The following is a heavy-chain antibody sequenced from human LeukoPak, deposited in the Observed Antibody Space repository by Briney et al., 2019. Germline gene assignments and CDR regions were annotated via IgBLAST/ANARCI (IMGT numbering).Heavy chain of an antibody. J-gene: IGHJ4*02. D-gene: IGHD6-13*01. V-gene: IGHV1-46*03. CDR3: ARAGYWAATGYATD. Sequence: ASVKLSCKASGYTFTNYYMHWVRQAPGQGLEWMGIINPSGGSTTYAQKFQGRVTMTRDTSTSTVYMTLSSLTSEDTAVYYCARAGYWAATGYATDWGQGSLVTVSS. CDR2: INPSGGST. CDR1: GYTFTNYY.